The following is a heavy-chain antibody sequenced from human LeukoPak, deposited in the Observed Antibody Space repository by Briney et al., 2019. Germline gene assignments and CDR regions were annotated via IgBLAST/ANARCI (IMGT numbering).Heavy chain of an antibody. Sequence: GGSLRLSCAASGFTFSSHGMSWVRQAPGKGLEWVSTISGSGDNTYYADSVKGRFTISRDNSKNTLYLQMNSLRAEDTAVYYCARQFYDSVWGSYDAFHIWGQGTMVTVSS. CDR3: ARQFYDSVWGSYDAFHI. CDR1: GFTFSSHG. J-gene: IGHJ3*02. CDR2: ISGSGDNT. V-gene: IGHV3-23*01. D-gene: IGHD3-16*01.